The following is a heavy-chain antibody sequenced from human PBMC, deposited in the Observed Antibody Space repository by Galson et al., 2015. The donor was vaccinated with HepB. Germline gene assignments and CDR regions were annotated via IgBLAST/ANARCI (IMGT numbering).Heavy chain of an antibody. CDR3: AKGADYYGPGNYQNWFDP. V-gene: IGHV3-23*01. CDR1: GFTFSNSA. D-gene: IGHD3-10*01. J-gene: IGHJ5*02. Sequence: SLRVSCADSGFTFSNSAMPWARQAPGEGLGWVSSSYAAPIKTYYIASVKGRFTISRDNSRNTLYLQMNGLSVEDTAVYYCAKGADYYGPGNYQNWFDPWGQGTLVIVSA. CDR2: SYAAPIKT.